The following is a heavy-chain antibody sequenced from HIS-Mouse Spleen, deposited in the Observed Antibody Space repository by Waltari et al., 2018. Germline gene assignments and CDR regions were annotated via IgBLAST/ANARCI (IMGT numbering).Heavy chain of an antibody. J-gene: IGHJ4*02. D-gene: IGHD3-22*01. V-gene: IGHV1-2*02. Sequence: QVQLGQSGAEVKKPGAAVTVSCTSSGHPFTGSCMPWVRPAPRQRLEWMGWNNPNRGGTNYAQKFQGRVTMTRDTSISTAYMELSRLRSDDTAVYYCARVKPDYYDSSGYWGFDYWGQGTLVTVSS. CDR1: GHPFTGSC. CDR3: ARVKPDYYDSSGYWGFDY. CDR2: NNPNRGGT.